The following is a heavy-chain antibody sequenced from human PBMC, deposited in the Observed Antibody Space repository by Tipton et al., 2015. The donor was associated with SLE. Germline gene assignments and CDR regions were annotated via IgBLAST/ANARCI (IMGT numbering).Heavy chain of an antibody. CDR3: ARGDLYWYFDL. CDR1: GGSFSGYY. CDR2: INHSGST. V-gene: IGHV4-34*01. J-gene: IGHJ2*01. Sequence: TLSLTCAVYGGSFSGYYRSWIRQPPGKGLEWIGEINHSGSTNYNPSLKSRVTISVDTSKNQFSLKLSSVTAADTAVYYCARGDLYWYFDLWGRGTLVTVSS.